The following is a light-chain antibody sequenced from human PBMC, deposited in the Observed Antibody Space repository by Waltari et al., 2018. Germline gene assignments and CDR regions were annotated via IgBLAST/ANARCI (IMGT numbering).Light chain of an antibody. Sequence: QSALTQPPSVSGSPGQSVTISCTGTSSDVGAYNYVSWYQQHPGKAPKLMIDDVSKRPSGVPYRFSGSKSGNTAPLTIAALQGEDEADYYCCSYAGSYTYVFGTGTKVTVL. J-gene: IGLJ1*01. CDR3: CSYAGSYTYV. CDR2: DVS. V-gene: IGLV2-11*01. CDR1: SSDVGAYNY.